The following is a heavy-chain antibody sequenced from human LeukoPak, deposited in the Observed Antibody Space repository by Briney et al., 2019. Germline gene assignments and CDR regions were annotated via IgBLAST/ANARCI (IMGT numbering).Heavy chain of an antibody. CDR2: TYYRSRWLT. D-gene: IGHD5-12*01. CDR3: ARDRRSRVSDGAYSGFDIASFDY. J-gene: IGHJ4*02. V-gene: IGHV6-1*01. CDR1: GHSISDNSDA. Sequence: SQTLSLTCAISGHSISDNSDAWNWIRQSPSGGLEWLGRTYYRSRWLTDYAVSVKSRITVNPDTSKNQFSLHLNSVTPDDTAVYYCARDRRSRVSDGAYSGFDIASFDYWSQGILVTVPS.